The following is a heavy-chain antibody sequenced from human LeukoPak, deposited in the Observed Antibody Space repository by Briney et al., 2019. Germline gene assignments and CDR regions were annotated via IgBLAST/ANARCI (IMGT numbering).Heavy chain of an antibody. J-gene: IGHJ3*02. D-gene: IGHD2-2*01. CDR1: GGSFSGYY. V-gene: IGHV4-34*01. CDR2: SNHSGST. CDR3: ARHGRRNIVVVPAAARRGAFDI. Sequence: SETLSLTCAVYGGSFSGYYWSWIRQPPGKGLEWIGESNHSGSTNYNPSLKSRVTISVDTSKNQFSLKLSSVTAADTAVYYCARHGRRNIVVVPAAARRGAFDIWGQRTMVTVSS.